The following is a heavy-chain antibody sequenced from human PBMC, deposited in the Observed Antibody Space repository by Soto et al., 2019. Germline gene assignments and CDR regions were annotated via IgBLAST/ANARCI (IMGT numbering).Heavy chain of an antibody. D-gene: IGHD1-26*01. J-gene: IGHJ5*02. CDR1: GFTFSSYA. Sequence: EVQLLESGGGLVQPGGSLRLSCAASGFTFSSYAMSWVRQAPGQGLEWVSAISGSGGSTYYADSVKGRFTISRDNSKNTLDLQMTSLRAEDTAVYYCAKARIQNIAGATPSWFDPWGQGTLVTVSS. CDR3: AKARIQNIAGATPSWFDP. V-gene: IGHV3-23*01. CDR2: ISGSGGST.